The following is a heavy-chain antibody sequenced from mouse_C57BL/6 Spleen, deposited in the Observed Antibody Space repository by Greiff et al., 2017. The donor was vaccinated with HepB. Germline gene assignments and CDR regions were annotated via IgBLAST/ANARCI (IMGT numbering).Heavy chain of an antibody. V-gene: IGHV1-80*01. CDR1: GYAFSSYW. Sequence: VKLVESGAELVKPGASVKISCKASGYAFSSYWMNWVKQRPGKGLEWIGQIYPGDGDTNYNGKFKGKATLTADKSSSTAYMQLSSLTSEDSAVYFCARVLLLRKGAMDYWGQGTSVTVSS. D-gene: IGHD1-1*01. J-gene: IGHJ4*01. CDR2: IYPGDGDT. CDR3: ARVLLLRKGAMDY.